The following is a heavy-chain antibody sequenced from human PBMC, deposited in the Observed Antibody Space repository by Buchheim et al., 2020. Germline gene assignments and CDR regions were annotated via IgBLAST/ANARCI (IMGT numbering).Heavy chain of an antibody. CDR2: IYYSGST. Sequence: QLQLQESGSGLVKPSQTLSLTCAVSGGSISSYYWSWIRQPPGQGLEWIGYIYYSGSTNYNPSLKSRVTISVDTSKNQFSLKLSSVTAADTAVYYCARGVMITFGGVIVQGWFDPWGQGTL. V-gene: IGHV4-59*01. J-gene: IGHJ5*02. D-gene: IGHD3-16*02. CDR3: ARGVMITFGGVIVQGWFDP. CDR1: GGSISSYY.